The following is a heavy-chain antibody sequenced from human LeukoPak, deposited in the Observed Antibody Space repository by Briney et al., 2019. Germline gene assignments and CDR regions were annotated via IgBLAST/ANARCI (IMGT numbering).Heavy chain of an antibody. Sequence: GGSLRLSCAASGFTFSSYWMSWVRQAPGKGLEWVSVIYSGGSTYYADSVKGRFTISRDNSKNTLYLQMNSLRAEDTAVYYCARVNSGYSADYFDYWGQGTLVTVSS. CDR3: ARVNSGYSADYFDY. D-gene: IGHD3-22*01. V-gene: IGHV3-53*01. J-gene: IGHJ4*02. CDR2: IYSGGST. CDR1: GFTFSSYW.